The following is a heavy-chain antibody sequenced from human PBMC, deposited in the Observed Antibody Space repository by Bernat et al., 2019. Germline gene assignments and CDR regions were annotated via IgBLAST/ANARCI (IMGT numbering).Heavy chain of an antibody. CDR3: ARLGSGWSRDY. CDR2: IWRGGSYK. Sequence: VRLVEAGGGVGEPGGSLGLSCAASGFTFSSDGMHWVRQAPGKGLELVAVIWRGGSYKYYVDSVKGRFTISRDNSKNALYLQMNSLRAEDTAVYYCARLGSGWSRDYWGQGTLVTGSS. CDR1: GFTFSSDG. D-gene: IGHD6-19*01. V-gene: IGHV3-33*01. J-gene: IGHJ4*02.